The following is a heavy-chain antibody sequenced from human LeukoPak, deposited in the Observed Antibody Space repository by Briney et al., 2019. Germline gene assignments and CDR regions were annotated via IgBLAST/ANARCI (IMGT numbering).Heavy chain of an antibody. CDR1: GFTFSSYW. V-gene: IGHV3-23*01. CDR2: INPRGDNV. J-gene: IGHJ4*02. Sequence: GGSLRLSCAASGFTFSSYWMSWVRQAPGTGLEWVSTINPRGDNVYYADSVKRRFTISRADSKNTLCLQMNNLKLDDTAIYYCVGDYWGRGTLVSVSS. CDR3: VGDY.